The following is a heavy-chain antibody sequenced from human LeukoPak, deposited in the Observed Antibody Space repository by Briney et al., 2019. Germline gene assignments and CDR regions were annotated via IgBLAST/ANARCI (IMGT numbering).Heavy chain of an antibody. CDR3: ARAGRYFSSGSCYYIY. CDR1: GYTFTGYY. CDR2: INPNSGGT. V-gene: IGHV1-2*06. Sequence: ASVKVSCKASGYTFTGYYMHWVRQAPGQGLEWMGRINPNSGGTNYAQKFQGRVTMTRDTSISTAYMELSRLRSDDTAVYYCARAGRYFSSGSCYYIYWGQGTLVTVSS. D-gene: IGHD2-15*01. J-gene: IGHJ4*02.